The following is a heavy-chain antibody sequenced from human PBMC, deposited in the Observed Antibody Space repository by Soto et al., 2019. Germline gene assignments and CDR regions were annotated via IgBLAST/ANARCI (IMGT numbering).Heavy chain of an antibody. CDR1: GFTFSSYE. J-gene: IGHJ5*02. Sequence: GGSLRLSCAASGFTFSSYEMNWVRQAPGKGLEWVSYISSSGSTIYYADSVKGRFTISRDNAKNSLYLQMNSLRAEDTAVYYCARVSAIRWFNPWGQGTLVTVSS. V-gene: IGHV3-48*03. CDR3: ARVSAIRWFNP. CDR2: ISSSGSTI. D-gene: IGHD2-21*02.